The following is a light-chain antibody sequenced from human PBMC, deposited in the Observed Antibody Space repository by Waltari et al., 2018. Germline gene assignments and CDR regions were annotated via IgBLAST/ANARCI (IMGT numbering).Light chain of an antibody. CDR1: QSISKY. J-gene: IGKJ1*01. V-gene: IGKV3-20*01. CDR3: QHYVSLPVT. Sequence: EIVLTHSPGTLSLSSGERATLSCRTSQSISKYLAWYQQKPGQAPRLLIYHASSRATGIPDRFSGSGSGTDFSLTISRLEPEDFAVYYCQHYVSLPVTFGQGTKVEIK. CDR2: HAS.